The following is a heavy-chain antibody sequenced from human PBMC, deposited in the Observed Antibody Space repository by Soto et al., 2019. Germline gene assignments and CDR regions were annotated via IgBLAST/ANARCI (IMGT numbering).Heavy chain of an antibody. CDR2: IKSKTDGGTT. Sequence: PGGSLRLSCAASGFTFSNAWMNWVRQAPGKGLEWVGRIKSKTDGGTTDYAAPVKGRFTISRDDSKNTLYLQMNSLKTEDTAVYYCTTDRERGYSGYESTSFDYWGQRTPVTVSS. CDR3: TTDRERGYSGYESTSFDY. CDR1: GFTFSNAW. V-gene: IGHV3-15*07. D-gene: IGHD5-12*01. J-gene: IGHJ4*02.